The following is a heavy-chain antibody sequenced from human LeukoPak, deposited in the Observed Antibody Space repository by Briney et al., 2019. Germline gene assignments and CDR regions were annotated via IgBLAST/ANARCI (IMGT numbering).Heavy chain of an antibody. J-gene: IGHJ4*02. Sequence: GGSLRLSCAASGFTFRSYGMHWVRQAPGKGLEWVAVIWYDGSNKYYADSVKGRFTVSRDNSKNTLYLQMNSLRAEDTAVYYCARDRDLSVLDYRGQGTLVTVSS. D-gene: IGHD5/OR15-5a*01. CDR2: IWYDGSNK. CDR3: ARDRDLSVLDY. CDR1: GFTFRSYG. V-gene: IGHV3-33*01.